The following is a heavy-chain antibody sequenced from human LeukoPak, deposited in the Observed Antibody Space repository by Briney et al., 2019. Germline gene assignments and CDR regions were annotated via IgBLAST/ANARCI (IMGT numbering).Heavy chain of an antibody. CDR3: AHSGSYHDY. CDR2: IKQDGSEK. D-gene: IGHD1-26*01. J-gene: IGHJ4*02. V-gene: IGHV3-7*01. CDR1: GFTFSSYW. Sequence: GGSLRLSCAASGFTFSSYWMSWVRQAPGKGLEWVANIKQDGSEKHYVDSVKGQFTISRDNAKNSLYLQMNSLRAEDTAVYHCAHSGSYHDYWGQGTLVTVSS.